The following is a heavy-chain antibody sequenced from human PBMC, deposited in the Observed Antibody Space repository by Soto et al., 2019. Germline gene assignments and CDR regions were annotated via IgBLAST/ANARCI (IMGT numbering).Heavy chain of an antibody. J-gene: IGHJ4*02. CDR2: IYYSGRT. CDR1: GDSISSYY. D-gene: IGHD2-15*01. Sequence: SETLSLTCTVSGDSISSYYWTWIRQPPGKGLEYIGYIYYSGRTYYNPSLKSRVTISVDTSKNQFSLKLSSVTAADTAVYYCARGHLGITTTGTWYDFDYWGQGTLVTVSS. V-gene: IGHV4-59*01. CDR3: ARGHLGITTTGTWYDFDY.